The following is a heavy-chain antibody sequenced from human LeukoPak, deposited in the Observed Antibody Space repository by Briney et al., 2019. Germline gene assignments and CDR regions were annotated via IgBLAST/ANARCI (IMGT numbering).Heavy chain of an antibody. CDR3: ARAPYGSGSYYNDANWFDP. CDR2: IYYSGST. Sequence: SQTLSLTCTVSGGSISSGSHYWSWIRQHPGKGLEWIGYIYYSGSTYYNPSLRSRVNISVDTSKNQFSLKLNSVTAADTAVYYCARAPYGSGSYYNDANWFDPWGQGTPVTVSS. V-gene: IGHV4-31*03. J-gene: IGHJ5*02. D-gene: IGHD3-10*01. CDR1: GGSISSGSHY.